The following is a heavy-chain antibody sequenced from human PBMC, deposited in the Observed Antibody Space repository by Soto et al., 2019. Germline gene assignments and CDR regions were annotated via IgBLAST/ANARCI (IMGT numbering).Heavy chain of an antibody. J-gene: IGHJ4*02. CDR2: IIPIFGTA. V-gene: IGHV1-69*01. CDR1: GGTFSSYA. Sequence: QVQLVQSGAEVKKPGSSVKVSCKASGGTFSSYAISWVRQAPGQGLEWMGGIIPIFGTANYAQKFQGRVTITADESTSTAYMELSSLRSGDTAVYYCAMSNYYDSSGYYSDFDYWGQGTLVTVSS. D-gene: IGHD3-22*01. CDR3: AMSNYYDSSGYYSDFDY.